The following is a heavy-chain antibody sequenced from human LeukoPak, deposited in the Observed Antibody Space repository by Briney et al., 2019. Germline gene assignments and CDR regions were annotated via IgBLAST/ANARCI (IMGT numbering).Heavy chain of an antibody. J-gene: IGHJ4*02. CDR1: GYTLTELS. CDR3: ASPPITYYYDSSGYYLDY. V-gene: IGHV1-24*01. CDR2: FDPEDGET. D-gene: IGHD3-22*01. Sequence: ASVKVSCKVSGYTLTELSMHWVRQAPGKGLEWMGGFDPEDGETIYAQKFQGRVTMTEDTSTDTAYMELSSLRSEDTAVYYCASPPITYYYDSSGYYLDYWGQGTLVTVSS.